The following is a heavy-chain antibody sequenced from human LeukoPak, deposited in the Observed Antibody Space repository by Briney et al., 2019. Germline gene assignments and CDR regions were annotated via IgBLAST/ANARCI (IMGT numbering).Heavy chain of an antibody. J-gene: IGHJ4*02. CDR3: ARRVFDGSGSSLFDY. CDR2: IYHSGST. Sequence: SQTLSLTCAVSGGSISSGGYSWSWIRQPPGKGLEWIGYIYHSGSTYYNPSLKSRVTISVDRSKNQFSLKLSSVTAADTAVYYCARRVFDGSGSSLFDYWGQGTLVTVSS. D-gene: IGHD3-10*01. V-gene: IGHV4-30-2*01. CDR1: GGSISSGGYS.